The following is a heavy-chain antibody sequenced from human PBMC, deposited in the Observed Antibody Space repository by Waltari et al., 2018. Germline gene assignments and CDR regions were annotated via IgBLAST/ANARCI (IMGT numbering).Heavy chain of an antibody. CDR1: GFTFRGST. V-gene: IGHV3-73*01. D-gene: IGHD6-19*01. CDR3: TAGAVTGTDF. Sequence: EVQVVESGGGLVQPGGSLKLPCATSGFTFRGSTIHWFRQTTGKGLEWVGRIRRQPYNYATAYAASVIGRFTISRDDSRNTAYLQMNSLMTEDTAVYYCTAGAVTGTDFWGQGTLVTVSS. J-gene: IGHJ4*02. CDR2: IRRQPYNYAT.